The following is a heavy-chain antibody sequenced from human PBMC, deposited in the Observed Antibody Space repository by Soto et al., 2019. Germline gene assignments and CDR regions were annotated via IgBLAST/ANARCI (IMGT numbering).Heavy chain of an antibody. Sequence: GGSLRLSCAASGFTFSIYAMSWFRQAPGKGLEWVSAISGSGGSTYYADSVKGRFTISRDNSKNTLYLQMNSLRAEDTAVYYCARVNYCSSTSCYSLPWGQGTLVTVSS. CDR2: ISGSGGST. CDR1: GFTFSIYA. J-gene: IGHJ5*02. V-gene: IGHV3-23*01. D-gene: IGHD2-2*02. CDR3: ARVNYCSSTSCYSLP.